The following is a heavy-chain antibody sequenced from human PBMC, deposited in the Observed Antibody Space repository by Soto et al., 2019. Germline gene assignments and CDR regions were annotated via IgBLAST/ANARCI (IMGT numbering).Heavy chain of an antibody. D-gene: IGHD3-22*01. J-gene: IGHJ3*02. CDR2: IYPGDSDT. CDR1: EYSFTSYW. CDR3: ARQRAYYYDSSGYYDAFDI. Sequence: PGESLKISCKGSEYSFTSYWIGWVRQMPGKGLEWMGIIYPGDSDTRYSPSFQGQVTISADKSISTAYLQWSSLKASDTAMYYCARQRAYYYDSSGYYDAFDIWGQGTMVTVSS. V-gene: IGHV5-51*01.